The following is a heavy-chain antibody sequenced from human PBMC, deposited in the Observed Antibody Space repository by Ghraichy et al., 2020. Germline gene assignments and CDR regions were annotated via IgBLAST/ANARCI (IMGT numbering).Heavy chain of an antibody. V-gene: IGHV3-7*01. D-gene: IGHD4-17*01. CDR3: ARDPYGDYKYGGTDY. CDR2: IKADGSER. CDR1: GFTFRIRW. Sequence: GGSLRLYCSTSGFTFRIRWMSWVRQAPRKGLEWVASIKADGSERHYVDSVKGRFTISRDNAENSLSLEMNSLRAEDTAIYYCARDPYGDYKYGGTDYWGQGTLVAVSS. J-gene: IGHJ4*02.